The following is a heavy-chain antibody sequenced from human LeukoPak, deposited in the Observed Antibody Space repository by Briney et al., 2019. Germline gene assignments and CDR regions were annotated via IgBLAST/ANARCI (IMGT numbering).Heavy chain of an antibody. CDR2: IYSGGST. Sequence: GESLRLSCAASGFTVSSNYMSWVRQAPGKGLEWVSVIYSGGSTYYADSVKGRFTISRDNSKNTLYLQMNSLRAEDTAVYYCARAAIVGATKKGGYFDYWGQGTLVTVSS. V-gene: IGHV3-53*01. J-gene: IGHJ4*02. CDR3: ARAAIVGATKKGGYFDY. D-gene: IGHD1-26*01. CDR1: GFTVSSNY.